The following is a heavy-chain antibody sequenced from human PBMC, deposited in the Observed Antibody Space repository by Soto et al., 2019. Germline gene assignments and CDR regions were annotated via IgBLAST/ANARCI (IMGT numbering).Heavy chain of an antibody. CDR3: ARDSGGGDDSSGYYPHYPVH. CDR1: GFTFSSYA. Sequence: GGSLRLSCAASGFTFSSYAMHWVRQAPGKGLEWVAVISYDGSNKYYADSVKGRFTISRDNSKNTLYLQMNSLRAEDTAVYYCARDSGGGDDSSGYYPHYPVHWGQGPLVTVSS. V-gene: IGHV3-30-3*01. J-gene: IGHJ4*02. D-gene: IGHD3-22*01. CDR2: ISYDGSNK.